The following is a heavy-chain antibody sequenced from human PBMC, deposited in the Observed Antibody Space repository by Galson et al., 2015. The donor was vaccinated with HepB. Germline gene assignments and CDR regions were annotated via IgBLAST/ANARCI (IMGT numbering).Heavy chain of an antibody. D-gene: IGHD6-19*01. CDR3: AKDEGQWLVRDAFDI. Sequence: SLRLSCAASGFTVSSNYMSWVRQAPGKGLEWVSVIYSGGSTYYADSVKGRFTISRDNSKNTLYLQMNSLRAEDTAVYYCAKDEGQWLVRDAFDIWGQGTMVTVSS. CDR1: GFTVSSNY. CDR2: IYSGGST. J-gene: IGHJ3*02. V-gene: IGHV3-53*01.